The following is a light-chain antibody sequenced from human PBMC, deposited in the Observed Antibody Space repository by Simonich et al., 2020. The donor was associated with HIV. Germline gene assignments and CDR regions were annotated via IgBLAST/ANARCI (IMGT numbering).Light chain of an antibody. Sequence: QSALTQPPSASGSPGQSVTISCTGTSSDVGGYNYVSWYQQHPGKAPKLMIYEGSKRPSGVSNRFSASKSGNTASLTISGLQAEDEADYYCSSYTSRNTRAFGGGTKLTVL. CDR1: SSDVGGYNY. J-gene: IGLJ2*01. V-gene: IGLV2-14*01. CDR3: SSYTSRNTRA. CDR2: EGS.